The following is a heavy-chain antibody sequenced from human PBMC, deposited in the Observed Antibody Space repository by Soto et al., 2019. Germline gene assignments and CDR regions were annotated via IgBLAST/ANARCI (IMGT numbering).Heavy chain of an antibody. D-gene: IGHD1-26*01. CDR1: GFTFSGYG. J-gene: IGHJ4*02. Sequence: QVQLVESGGGVVQPGRSLRLSCEASGFTFSGYGMHWVRQAPGKGLGWVAVISYYGTNEYYEDSVKGRFTISRDNSKNTLYLQMNSLRIEDTAVYFCAKEDPSGMYALDYWGQGSQGTVSS. CDR2: ISYYGTNE. V-gene: IGHV3-30*18. CDR3: AKEDPSGMYALDY.